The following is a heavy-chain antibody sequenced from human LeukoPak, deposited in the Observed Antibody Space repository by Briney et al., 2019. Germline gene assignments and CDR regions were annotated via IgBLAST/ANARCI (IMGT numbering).Heavy chain of an antibody. CDR1: GFTFSSYG. J-gene: IGHJ4*02. Sequence: GGSLRLSCAASGFTFSSYGMSWVRQAPGKGLEWVSAISGSGGSTYYADSVKGRFTISRDNSKNTLYLQMNSLRAEDTAVYYCAKGTTYYCDSSGYLDWGQGTLVTVSS. CDR2: ISGSGGST. V-gene: IGHV3-23*01. D-gene: IGHD3-22*01. CDR3: AKGTTYYCDSSGYLD.